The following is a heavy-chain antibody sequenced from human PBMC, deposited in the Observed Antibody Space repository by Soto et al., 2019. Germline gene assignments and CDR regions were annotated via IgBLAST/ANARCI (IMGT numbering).Heavy chain of an antibody. CDR3: ARSHLEWLYNWFDP. D-gene: IGHD3-3*01. CDR1: GYTFTSYA. J-gene: IGHJ5*02. CDR2: INAGNGNT. V-gene: IGHV1-3*01. Sequence: VASVKVSCKASGYTFTSYAMHWVRQAPGQRLEWMGWINAGNGNTKYSQKFQGRVTITRDTSASTAYMELSSLRSEDTAVYYRARSHLEWLYNWFDPWGQGTLVTVSS.